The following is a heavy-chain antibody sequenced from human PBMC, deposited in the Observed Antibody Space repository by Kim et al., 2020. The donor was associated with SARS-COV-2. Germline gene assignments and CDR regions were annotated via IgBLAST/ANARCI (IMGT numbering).Heavy chain of an antibody. CDR2: IYYSGST. V-gene: IGHV4-39*01. D-gene: IGHD5-12*01. CDR3: ACHDRQWLRFEGYCDY. Sequence: SETLSLTCTVSGCSISSSSYYWGWLRQPPGKGLEWIGSIYYSGSTYYNPSLKSRGTITVDTSKNQFSLNLSSLTAADTAVDYCACHDRQWLRFEGYCDYWGQGTLVTVSS. CDR1: GCSISSSSYY. J-gene: IGHJ4*02.